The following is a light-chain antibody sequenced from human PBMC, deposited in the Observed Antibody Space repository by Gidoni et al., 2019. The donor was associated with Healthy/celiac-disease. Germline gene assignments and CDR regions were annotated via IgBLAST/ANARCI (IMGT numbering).Light chain of an antibody. CDR3: QSYDSSLSGSVV. V-gene: IGLV1-40*01. Sequence: SVLTQLPSVSGAPGQRVTISCTGSSSNIGAGYDVHWYQQLPGTAPKLLIYGNSNRPSGVPDRVSGSKSGTSASLAITGLQAEDEADYYCQSYDSSLSGSVVFGGGTKLTVL. CDR2: GNS. J-gene: IGLJ2*01. CDR1: SSNIGAGYD.